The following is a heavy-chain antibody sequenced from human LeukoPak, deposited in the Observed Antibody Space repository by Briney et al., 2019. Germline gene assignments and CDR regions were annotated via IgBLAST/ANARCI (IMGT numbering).Heavy chain of an antibody. Sequence: SETLSLTCTVSGASISSYYWSWIRQPPGKGLEWIGYISYSGSTNYNPSLKSRVTISVDTSKNQFSLKLSSVTAADTAVYYCASGPYPTAGTDHQFDYWGRGTLVTVSS. CDR1: GASISSYY. CDR3: ASGPYPTAGTDHQFDY. J-gene: IGHJ4*02. D-gene: IGHD6-13*01. CDR2: ISYSGST. V-gene: IGHV4-59*01.